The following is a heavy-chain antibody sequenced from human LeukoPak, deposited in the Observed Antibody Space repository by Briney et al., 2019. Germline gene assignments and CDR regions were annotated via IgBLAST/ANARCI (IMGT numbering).Heavy chain of an antibody. D-gene: IGHD3-10*01. Sequence: PGGSLRLSCAASGVTFSSYSMNWVRQAPGKGLEWVSSISSSSSYIYYADSVKGRFTISRDNAKNSLYLQMNSLRAEDTAVYYCARGPYYYGSGSPIDYWGQGTLVTVSS. J-gene: IGHJ4*02. V-gene: IGHV3-21*01. CDR3: ARGPYYYGSGSPIDY. CDR2: ISSSSSYI. CDR1: GVTFSSYS.